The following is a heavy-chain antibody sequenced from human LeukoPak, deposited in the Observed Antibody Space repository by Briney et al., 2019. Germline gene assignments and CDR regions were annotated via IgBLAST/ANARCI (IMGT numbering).Heavy chain of an antibody. J-gene: IGHJ3*02. Sequence: GESLQISCKGSGYSFTSYWIGWVRQMPGKGLEWMGIIYPGDSDTRYSPSFQGQVTISADKSISTAYLQWSSLKASDTAMYYCARVGATTFDAFDIWGQGTMVTVSS. CDR2: IYPGDSDT. D-gene: IGHD1-26*01. V-gene: IGHV5-51*01. CDR1: GYSFTSYW. CDR3: ARVGATTFDAFDI.